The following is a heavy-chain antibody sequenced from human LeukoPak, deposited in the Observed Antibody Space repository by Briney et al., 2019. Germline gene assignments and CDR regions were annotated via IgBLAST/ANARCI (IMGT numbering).Heavy chain of an antibody. CDR1: GGTFSSYA. Sequence: SVKVSCKASGGTFSSYAISWVRQAPGQGLEWMGGIIPIFGTANYAQKFQGRVTITADESTSTAYMELSSLRSEDTAVYYCARGRDYCSGGSCYSFDYWGQGTLVTVSS. J-gene: IGHJ4*02. CDR2: IIPIFGTA. CDR3: ARGRDYCSGGSCYSFDY. D-gene: IGHD2-15*01. V-gene: IGHV1-69*13.